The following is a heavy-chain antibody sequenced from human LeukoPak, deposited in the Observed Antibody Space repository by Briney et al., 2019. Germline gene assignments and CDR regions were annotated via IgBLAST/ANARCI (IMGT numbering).Heavy chain of an antibody. CDR1: GFTVSSTY. V-gene: IGHV3-66*01. Sequence: GGSLRLSCAASGFTVSSTYMSWVRQAPGKGLEWVSVIYSGGSTFYADSVKGRFTISRDNSKNTLYLQTNSLRAEDTAVYYCARGATPWGHFDYWGQGTLITVSS. J-gene: IGHJ4*02. CDR2: IYSGGST. D-gene: IGHD3-16*01. CDR3: ARGATPWGHFDY.